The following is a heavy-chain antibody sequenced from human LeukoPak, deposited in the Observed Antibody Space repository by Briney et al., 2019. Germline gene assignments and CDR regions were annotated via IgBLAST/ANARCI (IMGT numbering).Heavy chain of an antibody. Sequence: GSLRLSCAASGFTFSNAWMSWVRQAPGKGLEWIGQILHSGATNYNPSLKSRVTISLDTPKRQFSLKLSSVTAADTAMYYCAARYGRLAAGGTPFDFWGQGTPVTVSS. D-gene: IGHD6-13*01. CDR3: AARYGRLAAGGTPFDF. V-gene: IGHV4-34*08. CDR2: ILHSGAT. CDR1: GFTFSNAW. J-gene: IGHJ4*02.